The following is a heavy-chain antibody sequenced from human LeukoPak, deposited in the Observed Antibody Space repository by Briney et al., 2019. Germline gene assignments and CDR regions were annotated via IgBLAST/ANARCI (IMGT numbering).Heavy chain of an antibody. CDR3: ATETIGRHYDY. J-gene: IGHJ4*02. CDR1: GFTFSSCG. Sequence: GGSLRLXCAASGFTFSSCGFNWVRQAPGKGLEWVSSIGPTGTDIYSADSVRGRFTISRDNAKNSMYLQMDSLGDEDTAVYYCATETIGRHYDYWGQGTLLTVSS. D-gene: IGHD1-14*01. CDR2: IGPTGTDI. V-gene: IGHV3-21*01.